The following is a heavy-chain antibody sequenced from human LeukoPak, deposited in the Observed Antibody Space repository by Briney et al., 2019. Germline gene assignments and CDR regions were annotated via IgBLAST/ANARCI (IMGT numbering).Heavy chain of an antibody. D-gene: IGHD4-23*01. J-gene: IGHJ4*02. V-gene: IGHV4-31*03. Sequence: PSQTLSLTCTVSDGSISSGGYYWSWIRQHPGKGLEWIGYIYYSGSTYYNPSLKSRVTISVDTSKNQFSLKLSSVTAADTAVYYCARGSRGGNAGYQFDYWGQGTLVTVSS. CDR3: ARGSRGGNAGYQFDY. CDR2: IYYSGST. CDR1: DGSISSGGYY.